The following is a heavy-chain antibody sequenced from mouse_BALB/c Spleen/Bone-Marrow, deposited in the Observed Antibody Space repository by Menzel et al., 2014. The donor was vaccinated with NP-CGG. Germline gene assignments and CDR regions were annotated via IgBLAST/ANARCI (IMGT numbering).Heavy chain of an antibody. J-gene: IGHJ2*01. CDR1: GYSFTSYW. Sequence: ESGADLVRPGASVKLSCKASGYSFTSYWMNWVKQRPGQGLEWIGMIHPSDSESRVNQKFKDKARLTVDKSSSTAYMQLSSPTSEDSAVYYCARQNYDGTDYWGQGTTLTVSS. D-gene: IGHD2-4*01. V-gene: IGHV1-61*01. CDR2: IHPSDSES. CDR3: ARQNYDGTDY.